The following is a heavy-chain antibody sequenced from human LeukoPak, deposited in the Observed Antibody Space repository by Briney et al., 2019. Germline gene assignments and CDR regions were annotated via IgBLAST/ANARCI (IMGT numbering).Heavy chain of an antibody. CDR3: AAGGSWFDP. J-gene: IGHJ5*02. D-gene: IGHD3-10*01. V-gene: IGHV1-58*02. CDR1: GFTFTNSA. Sequence: SVKVSCKASGFTFTNSAMQWVRQARGQRLEWIGWIVVGSGNTNYAQKFQERVTITWDMSTNTAYMELSSLRFDDTVVYYCAAGGSWFDPWGQGTLVTVSS. CDR2: IVVGSGNT.